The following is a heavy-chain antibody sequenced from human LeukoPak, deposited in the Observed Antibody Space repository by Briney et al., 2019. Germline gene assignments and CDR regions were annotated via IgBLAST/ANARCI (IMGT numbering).Heavy chain of an antibody. CDR1: GYTFTSYG. V-gene: IGHV1-18*01. J-gene: IGHJ4*02. CDR3: AMIPGGDWGSSSRASDY. Sequence: ASVKVSCKASGYTFTSYGISWVRQAPGQGLEWMGWISAYNGNTNYAQKLQGRVTMTTDTSTSTAYMELRSLRSDDTAVYYCAMIPGGDWGSSSRASDYWGQGTLVTVSS. D-gene: IGHD7-27*01. CDR2: ISAYNGNT.